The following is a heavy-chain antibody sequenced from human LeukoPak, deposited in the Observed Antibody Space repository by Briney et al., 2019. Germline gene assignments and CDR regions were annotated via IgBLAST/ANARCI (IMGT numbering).Heavy chain of an antibody. Sequence: PGGSLRLSCEASGFSVSNTYMSWVRQAPGKGLEWVSIIYSGGNTYYADSVKGRFTISRDNSKNTLYLQMNRLRPEDTAVYYCARGTVTAPDYWGQGTLVTVSS. D-gene: IGHD2-21*02. CDR3: ARGTVTAPDY. V-gene: IGHV3-53*01. J-gene: IGHJ4*02. CDR1: GFSVSNTY. CDR2: IYSGGNT.